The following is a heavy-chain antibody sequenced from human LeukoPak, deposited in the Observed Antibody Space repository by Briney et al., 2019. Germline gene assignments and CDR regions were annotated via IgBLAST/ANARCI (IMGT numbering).Heavy chain of an antibody. CDR3: ARGARDSSGYYSFDY. CDR2: IYYSGST. Sequence: SETLSLTCTVSGGSISSYYWSWIRQPPGKGLEWIGYIYYSGSTNYNPSLKSRVTISVDTSKNHFSLKLSSVTAADTAVYYCARGARDSSGYYSFDYWGQGTLVTVSS. J-gene: IGHJ4*02. CDR1: GGSISSYY. D-gene: IGHD3-22*01. V-gene: IGHV4-59*01.